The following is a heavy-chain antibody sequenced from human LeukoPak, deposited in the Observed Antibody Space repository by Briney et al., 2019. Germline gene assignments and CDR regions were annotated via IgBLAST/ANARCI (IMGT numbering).Heavy chain of an antibody. V-gene: IGHV4-59*01. CDR2: IYYSGSA. CDR3: AKGYSSSWYFDY. D-gene: IGHD6-13*01. Sequence: SETLSLTCTVSGGSISSYYWSWIRQPPGKGLEWIGYIYYSGSANYNPSLKSRVTISVDTSKNQFSLKLSSVTAADTAVYYCAKGYSSSWYFDYWGQGTLVTVSS. J-gene: IGHJ4*02. CDR1: GGSISSYY.